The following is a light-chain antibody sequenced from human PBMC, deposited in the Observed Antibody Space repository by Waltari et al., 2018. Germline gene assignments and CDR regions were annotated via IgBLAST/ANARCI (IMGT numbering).Light chain of an antibody. CDR3: SSYTTSSAPGV. Sequence: QSALTQPASVSGSPGPSITISCSGTDSDVGAYDFVSRYQQHPGKAPHLIIYEVSNRPSGISNRFSASKSGNTASLTISGLQAEDEADYYCSSYTTSSAPGVFGTGTRVTVL. J-gene: IGLJ1*01. V-gene: IGLV2-14*01. CDR2: EVS. CDR1: DSDVGAYDF.